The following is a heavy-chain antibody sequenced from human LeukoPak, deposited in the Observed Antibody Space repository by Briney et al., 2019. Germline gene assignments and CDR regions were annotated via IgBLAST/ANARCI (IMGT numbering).Heavy chain of an antibody. CDR1: GGTFSSYA. V-gene: IGHV1-69*04. D-gene: IGHD5-18*01. CDR3: ARDEVTSYYYYGMDV. CDR2: IIPILGIA. J-gene: IGHJ6*02. Sequence: SVKVSCKASGGTFSSYAISWVRQAPGQGLEWMGRIIPILGIANYAQKFQGRVTITADKSTSTAYMELSSLRSEDTAVYYCARDEVTSYYYYGMDVWGQGTTVTVSS.